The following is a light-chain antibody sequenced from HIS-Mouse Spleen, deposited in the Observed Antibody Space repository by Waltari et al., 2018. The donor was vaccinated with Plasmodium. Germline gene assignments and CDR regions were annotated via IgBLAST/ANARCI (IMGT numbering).Light chain of an antibody. CDR3: CSYAGSYTYV. V-gene: IGLV2-11*01. Sequence: QSALTQPRSVSGSPGQSVTISCTGTSSDVGGYNYVSWYQQHPGKAPKLMIYDVSKRPSWVPDRFLGSKSGNTASLTISGLQAEDEADYYCCSYAGSYTYVFGTGTKVTVL. J-gene: IGLJ1*01. CDR1: SSDVGGYNY. CDR2: DVS.